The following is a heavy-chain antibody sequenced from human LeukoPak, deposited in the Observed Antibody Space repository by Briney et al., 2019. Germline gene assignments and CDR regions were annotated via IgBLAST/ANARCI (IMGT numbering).Heavy chain of an antibody. CDR3: ARGRLIFFDY. CDR2: INPNSGGT. V-gene: IGHV1-2*02. CDR1: GYTFTSYA. Sequence: GASVKVSCKASGYTFTSYAMHWVRQAPGQRLEWMGWINPNSGGTNYAQKFQGRVTMTRDTSISTAYMELSRLRSDDTAVYYCARGRLIFFDYWGQGTLVTVSS. D-gene: IGHD6-25*01. J-gene: IGHJ4*02.